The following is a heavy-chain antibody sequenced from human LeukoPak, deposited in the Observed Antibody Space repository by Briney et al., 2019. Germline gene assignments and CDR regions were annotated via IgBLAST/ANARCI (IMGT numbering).Heavy chain of an antibody. CDR2: ISAYNGNT. CDR3: ARDIPRSSGWYGDIPGYFDY. D-gene: IGHD6-19*01. Sequence: ASVKVSCKASGYTFTSYGISWVRQAPGQGLEWMGWISAYNGNTNYAQKFQGRVTMTRDTSTSTVYMELSSLRSEDTAVYYCARDIPRSSGWYGDIPGYFDYWGQGTLVTVSS. J-gene: IGHJ4*02. CDR1: GYTFTSYG. V-gene: IGHV1-18*01.